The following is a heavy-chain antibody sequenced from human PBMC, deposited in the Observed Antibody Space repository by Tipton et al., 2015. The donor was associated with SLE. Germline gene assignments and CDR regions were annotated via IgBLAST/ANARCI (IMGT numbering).Heavy chain of an antibody. J-gene: IGHJ3*02. CDR3: AREEVIMNAFDI. D-gene: IGHD3-3*01. CDR2: ISYDGSNK. V-gene: IGHV3-30*04. CDR1: GFTFFTYA. Sequence: SLRLSCAASGFTFFTYAMHWVRQAPGKGLEWVAVISYDGSNKYYADSVKGRFTISRDNSKNTLYVQMNSLRAEDTAVYYCAREEVIMNAFDIWGQGTMVTVSS.